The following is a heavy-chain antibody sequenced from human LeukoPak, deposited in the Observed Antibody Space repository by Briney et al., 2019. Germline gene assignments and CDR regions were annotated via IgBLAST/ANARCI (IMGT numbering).Heavy chain of an antibody. J-gene: IGHJ3*02. CDR2: IYHSGNT. V-gene: IGHV4-38-2*02. Sequence: SETLSLTCTVSGYSISSGYYWGWIRQPPGKGLEWIGSIYHSGNTFYNPSLQSRVTISVDTSKNQFSLKLSSVTAADTAVYYCARDWVYDYVWGSYRPQGAFDIWGQGTMVTVSS. D-gene: IGHD3-16*02. CDR1: GYSISSGYY. CDR3: ARDWVYDYVWGSYRPQGAFDI.